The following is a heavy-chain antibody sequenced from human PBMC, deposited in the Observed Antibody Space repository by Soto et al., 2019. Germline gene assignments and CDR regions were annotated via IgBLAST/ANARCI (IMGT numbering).Heavy chain of an antibody. Sequence: SVKVSCKASGGTFSSYAISWVRQAPGQGLEWMGGIIPIFGTANYAQKFQGRVTITADESTSTAYMELSSLRSEDTAVYYCARGEFDIVVVPAAIGYYYYGMDVWGQGTTVTVS. CDR3: ARGEFDIVVVPAAIGYYYYGMDV. V-gene: IGHV1-69*13. CDR1: GGTFSSYA. J-gene: IGHJ6*02. D-gene: IGHD2-2*01. CDR2: IIPIFGTA.